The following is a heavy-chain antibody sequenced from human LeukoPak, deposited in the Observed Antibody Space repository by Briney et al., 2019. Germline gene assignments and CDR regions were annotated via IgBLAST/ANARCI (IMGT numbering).Heavy chain of an antibody. V-gene: IGHV1-18*01. D-gene: IGHD2-2*01. J-gene: IGHJ3*02. CDR1: GYTFANYG. CDR3: ARDRTEYASSWDAFDI. Sequence: ASVKVSCKASGYTFANYGISWVRQAPGQGLEWMGWISTYTGKTRYPQELQGRVTMTTDRSTSTVNMELRSLKSDDTAKYYCARDRTEYASSWDAFDIWGQGTVVTVPS. CDR2: ISTYTGKT.